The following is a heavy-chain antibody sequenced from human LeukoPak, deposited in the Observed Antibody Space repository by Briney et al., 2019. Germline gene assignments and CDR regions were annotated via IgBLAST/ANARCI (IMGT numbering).Heavy chain of an antibody. CDR2: IRLDGSSK. CDR3: AKGTGLLSFDY. J-gene: IGHJ4*02. D-gene: IGHD3-10*01. CDR1: GFTFSTSG. Sequence: GGSLRLSCAASGFTFSTSGMHWVRQAPGKGLEWVAFIRLDGSSKYYADSVKGQFIISRDNSKNTLYLQMNSPRADDTAVYYCAKGTGLLSFDYWGQGTLVTVSS. V-gene: IGHV3-30*02.